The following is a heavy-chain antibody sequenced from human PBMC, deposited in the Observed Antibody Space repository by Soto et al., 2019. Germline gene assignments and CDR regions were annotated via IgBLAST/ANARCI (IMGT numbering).Heavy chain of an antibody. CDR2: INPSGGST. CDR3: ARDEYYYDSSGYSFDY. V-gene: IGHV1-46*01. Sequence: ASVKVSCKASGYTFTSYYMHWVRQAPGQGLEWMGIINPSGGSTSYAQKFQGRVTMTRDTSTSTVYMELSSLRSEDTAVYYCARDEYYYDSSGYSFDYWGQGTLVTV. J-gene: IGHJ4*02. CDR1: GYTFTSYY. D-gene: IGHD3-22*01.